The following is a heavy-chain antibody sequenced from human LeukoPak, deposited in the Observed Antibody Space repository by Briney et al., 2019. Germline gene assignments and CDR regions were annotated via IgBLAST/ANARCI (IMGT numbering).Heavy chain of an antibody. CDR1: GYTFTSYW. CDR2: IYPGDSDT. J-gene: IGHJ4*02. V-gene: IGHV5-51*01. Sequence: GESLKISCKGSGYTFTSYWIAWVRQMPGKGLEWMGMIYPGDSDTRYSPSFEGQVTISADKSISTAYLQWSSLKASDTAMYYCARGGAVAATAYDYWGQGTLVIVSS. CDR3: ARGGAVAATAYDY. D-gene: IGHD6-19*01.